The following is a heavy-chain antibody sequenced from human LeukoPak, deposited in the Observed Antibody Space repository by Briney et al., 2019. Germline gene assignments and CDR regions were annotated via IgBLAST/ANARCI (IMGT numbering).Heavy chain of an antibody. D-gene: IGHD6-19*01. CDR1: GFSFSSNW. Sequence: SGGSLRLSCAVSGFSFSSNWMHWVRQVPGKGLMWVSRINSDGSSTTYADSVKGRFTISRDNAKNTLYLQMNGLGAEDTAIYYCATVAYGRQWLPFEYWGQGTLVTVSS. CDR3: ATVAYGRQWLPFEY. J-gene: IGHJ4*02. V-gene: IGHV3-74*01. CDR2: INSDGSST.